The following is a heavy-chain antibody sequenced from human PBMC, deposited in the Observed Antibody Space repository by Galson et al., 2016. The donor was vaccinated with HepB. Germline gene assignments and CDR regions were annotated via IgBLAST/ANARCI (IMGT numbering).Heavy chain of an antibody. V-gene: IGHV4-34*01. D-gene: IGHD2-2*01. CDR1: GGSITDYY. J-gene: IGHJ5*02. CDR2: INHSGST. CDR3: ARGYRPRRPGPFDP. Sequence: SETLSLTCTVYGGSITDYYLSWIRQPPGKGLEWIGQINHSGSTTYNSSLKSRVTISVDTSKNHFSLNVTSVTAADTAVYYCARGYRPRRPGPFDPWGQGTLVTVSS.